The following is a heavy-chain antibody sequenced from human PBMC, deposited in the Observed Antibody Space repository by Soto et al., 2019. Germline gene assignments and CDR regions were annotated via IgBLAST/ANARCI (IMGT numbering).Heavy chain of an antibody. CDR2: VHHSWGS. CDR1: GGSISSYY. Sequence: QVQLQESGPGLVKPSETLSLSCTVSGGSISSYYWSWFRQSPGKRMEWIGYVHHSWGSSYNPSLQSRAAISLDTSKSQFSLKVTSVTATDSAVYYCARQGFGPLHGLVDVWGQGTTVTVSS. D-gene: IGHD3-10*01. CDR3: ARQGFGPLHGLVDV. J-gene: IGHJ6*02. V-gene: IGHV4-59*08.